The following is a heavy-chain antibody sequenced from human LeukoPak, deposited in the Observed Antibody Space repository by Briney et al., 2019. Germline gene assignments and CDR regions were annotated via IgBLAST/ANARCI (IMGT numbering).Heavy chain of an antibody. V-gene: IGHV3-48*02. CDR3: ARDKRGYDSSGYSY. D-gene: IGHD3-22*01. CDR1: GFTFSSYS. CDR2: ISSSSSTI. Sequence: PGGSLRLSCAASGFTFSSYSMNWVRQAPGKGLEWVSYISSSSSTIYYADSVKGRFTISRDNAKNSLYLQMNSLRDEDTAAYYCARDKRGYDSSGYSYWGQGTLVTVSS. J-gene: IGHJ4*02.